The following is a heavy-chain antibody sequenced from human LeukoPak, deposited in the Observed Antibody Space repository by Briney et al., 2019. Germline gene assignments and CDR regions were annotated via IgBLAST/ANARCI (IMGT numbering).Heavy chain of an antibody. CDR1: GFTFSSYA. D-gene: IGHD3-10*01. CDR3: ARDREYYYGSGSFDY. Sequence: GASLRLSCAASGFTFSSYAMSWVRQAPGKGLEWVAVIWYDGSNKYYADSVKGRFTISRDNSKNTLYLQMNSLRAEDTAVYYCARDREYYYGSGSFDYWGQGTLVTVSS. CDR2: IWYDGSNK. J-gene: IGHJ4*02. V-gene: IGHV3-33*08.